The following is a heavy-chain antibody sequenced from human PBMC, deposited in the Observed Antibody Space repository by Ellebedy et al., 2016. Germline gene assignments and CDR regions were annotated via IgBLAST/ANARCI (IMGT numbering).Heavy chain of an antibody. V-gene: IGHV3-30-3*01. Sequence: GGSLRLSCAASGFTFSLYGMHWVRQAPGKGLEWVAGLSSDGSKEYYADSAKGRFTISRGKSKNTLYLQMISLRAEDTAVYYCARDFSLSPDIGYFDYWGQGTLVTVSS. CDR3: ARDFSLSPDIGYFDY. J-gene: IGHJ4*02. D-gene: IGHD5-12*01. CDR2: LSSDGSKE. CDR1: GFTFSLYG.